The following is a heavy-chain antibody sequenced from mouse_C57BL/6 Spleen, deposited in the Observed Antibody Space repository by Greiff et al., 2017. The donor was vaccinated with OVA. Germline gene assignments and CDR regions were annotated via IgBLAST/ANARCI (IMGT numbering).Heavy chain of an antibody. CDR1: GYAFSSSW. CDR2: IYPGDGAT. CDR3: ARSKYGSSYSYYFDY. V-gene: IGHV1-82*01. J-gene: IGHJ2*01. Sequence: VQLQQSGPELVKPGASVKISCKASGYAFSSSWMNWVKQRPGKGLEWIGRIYPGDGATNYNGKFKGKATLTADKSSSTAYMQLTSLTSEDSAVYFCARSKYGSSYSYYFDYWGQGTTLTVSS. D-gene: IGHD1-1*01.